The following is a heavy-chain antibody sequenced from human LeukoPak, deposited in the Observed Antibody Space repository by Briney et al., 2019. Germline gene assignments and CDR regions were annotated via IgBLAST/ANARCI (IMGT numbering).Heavy chain of an antibody. CDR1: GGSISSGDYY. J-gene: IGHJ4*02. CDR2: IYYSGST. V-gene: IGHV4-30-4*01. Sequence: SETLPLTCTVSGGSISSGDYYWSWIRQPPGEGLEWIGYIYYSGSTYYNPSLKSRVTISVDTSKNQFSLKLSSVTAADTAVYYCARESMVRGVLGFDYWGQGTLVTVSS. D-gene: IGHD3-10*01. CDR3: ARESMVRGVLGFDY.